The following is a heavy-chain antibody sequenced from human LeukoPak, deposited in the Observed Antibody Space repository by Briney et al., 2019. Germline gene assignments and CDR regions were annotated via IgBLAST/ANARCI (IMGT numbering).Heavy chain of an antibody. J-gene: IGHJ3*02. Sequence: ASVKVSCKASGGTFSSYATSWVRQAPGQGLEWMGGIIPIFGTANYAQKFQGRVTITADESTSTAYMELSSLRSEDTAVYYCASLAPYYDILTGDDAFDIWGQGTMVTVSS. CDR2: IIPIFGTA. CDR3: ASLAPYYDILTGDDAFDI. V-gene: IGHV1-69*13. D-gene: IGHD3-9*01. CDR1: GGTFSSYA.